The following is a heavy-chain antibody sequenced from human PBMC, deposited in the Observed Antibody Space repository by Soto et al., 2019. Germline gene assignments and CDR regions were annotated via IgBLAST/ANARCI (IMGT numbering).Heavy chain of an antibody. V-gene: IGHV3-9*01. D-gene: IGHD6-19*01. CDR2: ISWNSGSI. J-gene: IGHJ5*02. Sequence: EVQLVESGGRLVQPGRSLRLSCAASGFTFDYYAMHWVRQAPGKGLAWVSGISWNSGSIGYADSAKGRFTISRDNANTSLNLQMNSLRAEDTALYYCAKDSLAVAGRGWFDPWGQGTLVTVSS. CDR3: AKDSLAVAGRGWFDP. CDR1: GFTFDYYA.